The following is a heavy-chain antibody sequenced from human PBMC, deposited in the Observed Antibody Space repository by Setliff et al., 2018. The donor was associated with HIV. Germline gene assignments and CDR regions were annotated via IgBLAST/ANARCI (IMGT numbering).Heavy chain of an antibody. CDR1: GYSFTNLG. D-gene: IGHD3-9*01. Sequence: ASVKVSCKASGYSFTNLGLNWVRQAPGQGLEWMGWISVYNGHTNFAQKLQDRVTMATDTSTSTAYMELRSLRSDDTAVYYCARAYDVLTGYFDYWGQGTLVTVST. CDR2: ISVYNGHT. V-gene: IGHV1-18*01. CDR3: ARAYDVLTGYFDY. J-gene: IGHJ4*02.